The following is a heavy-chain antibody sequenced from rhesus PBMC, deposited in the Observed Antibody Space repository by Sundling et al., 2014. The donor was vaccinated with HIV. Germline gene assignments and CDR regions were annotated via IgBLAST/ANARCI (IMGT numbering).Heavy chain of an antibody. CDR1: GGSFSGYY. Sequence: QVQLQESGPGLVKPSETLSLTCAVSGGSFSGYYWNWIRQTPGKGLEWIGSIGGTSGTTDYNPSLKSRVTISTDTFNHHFSLKLTSVTAADTAVYFCARKGVTASLVYFDYWGQGVLVTVSS. CDR2: IGGTSGTT. J-gene: IGHJ4*01. CDR3: ARKGVTASLVYFDY. V-gene: IGHV4-165*02. D-gene: IGHD4-29*01.